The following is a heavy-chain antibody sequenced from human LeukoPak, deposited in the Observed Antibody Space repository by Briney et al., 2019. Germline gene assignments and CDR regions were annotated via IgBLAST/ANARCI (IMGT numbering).Heavy chain of an antibody. CDR1: GFTFSSYG. J-gene: IGHJ3*02. V-gene: IGHV3-33*03. Sequence: GGSLRLSCAASGFTFSSYGMHWVRQAPGKGLEWVAVIWYDGSNKYYADSVKGRFTISRDNSKNTLYLQMNSLRAEDTTVYYCAKDLDTPEGRTGDAFDIWGQGTMVTVSS. D-gene: IGHD1-14*01. CDR2: IWYDGSNK. CDR3: AKDLDTPEGRTGDAFDI.